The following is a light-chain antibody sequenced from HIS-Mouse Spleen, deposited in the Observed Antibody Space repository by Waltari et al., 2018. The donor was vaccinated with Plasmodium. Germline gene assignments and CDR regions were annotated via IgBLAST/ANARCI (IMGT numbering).Light chain of an antibody. CDR3: QQYGSSPYT. J-gene: IGKJ2*01. CDR1: QSVSSSY. Sequence: IVLTQSPGTLSFSPGERATLSCRASQSVSSSYLAWYQQKPGPAPRLLIYGASSRATGIPDRFSGSGSGTDFTLTISRLEPEDFAVYYCQQYGSSPYTFGQGTKLEIK. V-gene: IGKV3-20*01. CDR2: GAS.